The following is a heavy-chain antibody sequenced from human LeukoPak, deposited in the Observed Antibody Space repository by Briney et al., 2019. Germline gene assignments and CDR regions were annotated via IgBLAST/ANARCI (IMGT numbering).Heavy chain of an antibody. D-gene: IGHD3-22*01. Sequence: GGSLRLSCAASGFSFSTYGMSWVRQAPGKGLEWVSSVSGSGGSSYYGDSVKGRFTISRGNSKNTLYLQMNSLRVEDTAEYYCAKDHHYDSSDYGRYYYYGMDVWGQGTTVTVSS. CDR1: GFSFSTYG. CDR2: VSGSGGSS. V-gene: IGHV3-23*01. J-gene: IGHJ6*02. CDR3: AKDHHYDSSDYGRYYYYGMDV.